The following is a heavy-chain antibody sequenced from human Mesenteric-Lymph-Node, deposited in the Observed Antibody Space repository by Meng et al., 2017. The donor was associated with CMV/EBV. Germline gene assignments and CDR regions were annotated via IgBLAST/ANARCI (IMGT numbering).Heavy chain of an antibody. CDR2: IYHSGST. D-gene: IGHD3-3*01. J-gene: IGHJ4*02. V-gene: IGHV4-4*02. CDR3: ATWRPRAGVDY. CDR1: GGSIRSSNW. Sequence: LPCAVSGGSIRSSNWWSWVRQPPGKGLEWIGEIYHSGSTNYNPSLKSRVTISVDKSKNQFSLKLNSVTAADTAVYYCATWRPRAGVDYWGQGTLVTVSS.